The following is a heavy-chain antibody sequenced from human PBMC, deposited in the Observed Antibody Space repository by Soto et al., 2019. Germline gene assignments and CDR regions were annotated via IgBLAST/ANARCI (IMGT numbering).Heavy chain of an antibody. V-gene: IGHV3-30*18. J-gene: IGHJ4*02. CDR2: ISYDGSNK. CDR3: AKDWARVSVDTAMGRFDY. D-gene: IGHD5-18*01. CDR1: GFTFSSYG. Sequence: GGSLRLSCAASGFTFSSYGMHWVRQAPGKGLEWVAVISYDGSNKYYADSVKGRFTISRDNSKNTLCLQMNSLRAEDTAVYYCAKDWARVSVDTAMGRFDYWGQGTLVTVSS.